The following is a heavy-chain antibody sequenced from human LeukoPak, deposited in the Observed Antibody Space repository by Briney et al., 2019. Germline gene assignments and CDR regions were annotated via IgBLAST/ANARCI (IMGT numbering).Heavy chain of an antibody. CDR2: INHSGST. CDR1: GGSFSGYY. J-gene: IGHJ4*02. D-gene: IGHD3-22*01. V-gene: IGHV4-34*01. CDR3: ARGYYEGDY. Sequence: SETLSLTCAVYGGSFSGYYWSWIRQPPGKGLEWIGEINHSGSTNYNPSLKSRVTISVDTSKNQFSPKLSSVTAADTAVYYCARGYYEGDYWGQGTLVTVSS.